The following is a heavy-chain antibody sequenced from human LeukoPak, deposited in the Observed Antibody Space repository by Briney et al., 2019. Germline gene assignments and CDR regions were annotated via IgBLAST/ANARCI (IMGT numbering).Heavy chain of an antibody. Sequence: GGSLRLSCAASGFTFSSYGMHWVRQAPGKGLEWVAVIWYDGSNKYYADSVKGRFTISRDNSKNTLYLQMNSLRAEDTAVYYCARDGRSYRYSGSYLDYWGQGTLVTVSS. J-gene: IGHJ4*02. CDR2: IWYDGSNK. CDR3: ARDGRSYRYSGSYLDY. V-gene: IGHV3-33*01. D-gene: IGHD1-26*01. CDR1: GFTFSSYG.